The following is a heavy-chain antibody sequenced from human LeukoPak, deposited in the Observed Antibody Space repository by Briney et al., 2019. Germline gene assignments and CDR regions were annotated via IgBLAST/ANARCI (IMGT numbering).Heavy chain of an antibody. CDR2: IRPDANDG. V-gene: IGHV3-7*01. CDR3: ARADWGSIDY. CDR1: GFTFSHYW. D-gene: IGHD7-27*01. J-gene: IGHJ4*02. Sequence: GGSLRLSCAASGFTFSHYWMAWVRQAPGKGLEWVAIIRPDANDGSYVDSVKGRFTISRDNTKNSLYLQLNSLRAEDTAVYFCARADWGSIDYWGQGALVTVSS.